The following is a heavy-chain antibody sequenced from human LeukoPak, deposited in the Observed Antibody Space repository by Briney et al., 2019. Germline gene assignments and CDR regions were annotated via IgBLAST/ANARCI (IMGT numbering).Heavy chain of an antibody. CDR3: ARYPIVVVVAATPGHAFDI. CDR1: GGSISSYH. Sequence: PSETLSLTCTVSGGSISSYHWSWIRQPPGKGLEWIGYIYYSGSTNYNPSLKSRVTISVDTSKNQFSLKLSSVTAADTAVYYCARYPIVVVVAATPGHAFDIWGQGTMVTVSS. CDR2: IYYSGST. V-gene: IGHV4-59*08. D-gene: IGHD2-15*01. J-gene: IGHJ3*02.